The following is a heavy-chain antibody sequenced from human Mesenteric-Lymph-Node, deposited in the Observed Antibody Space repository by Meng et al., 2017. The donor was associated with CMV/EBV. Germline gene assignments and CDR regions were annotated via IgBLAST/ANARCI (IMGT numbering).Heavy chain of an antibody. CDR3: AREGAYYGSGTMLWGGETYYYGMDV. V-gene: IGHV1-2*02. CDR2: INPNSGGT. D-gene: IGHD3-10*01. CDR1: GYTFTSYG. J-gene: IGHJ6*02. Sequence: ASVKVSCKASGYTFTSYGISWVRQAPGQGLEWMGWINPNSGGTNYAQKFQGRVTMTRDTSISTAYMELSRLRSDDTAVYYCAREGAYYGSGTMLWGGETYYYGMDVWGQGTTVTVSS.